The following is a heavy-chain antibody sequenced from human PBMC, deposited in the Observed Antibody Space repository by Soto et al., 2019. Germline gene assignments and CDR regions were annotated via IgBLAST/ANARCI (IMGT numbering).Heavy chain of an antibody. D-gene: IGHD6-19*01. CDR2: IYHRGTT. V-gene: IGHV4-4*02. CDR1: GESITTSNC. CDR3: TRGDAAVSGDLY. Sequence: KTSETLSLTCTVSGESITTSNCLSLFRQPPGGVLEWSGEIYHRGTTNYNPSLKSRATISLDKSKNQFSLKVKSVTAADTAMYYCTRGDAAVSGDLYWGQGILVTVSS. J-gene: IGHJ4*02.